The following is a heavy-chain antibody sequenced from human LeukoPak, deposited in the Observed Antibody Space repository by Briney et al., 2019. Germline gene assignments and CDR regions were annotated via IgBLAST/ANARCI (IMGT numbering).Heavy chain of an antibody. CDR2: ISSSGSTI. CDR1: GFTFSSYE. D-gene: IGHD4-17*01. CDR3: ARWGYTVTSDY. Sequence: PGGSLRLSCAASGFTFSSYEMNWVRQAPGKGLEWVSYISSSGSTIYYADSVKGRFTISRDNAKNSLYLQMNSLRAEDTAVYYCARWGYTVTSDYWGQGTLVTVSS. V-gene: IGHV3-48*03. J-gene: IGHJ4*02.